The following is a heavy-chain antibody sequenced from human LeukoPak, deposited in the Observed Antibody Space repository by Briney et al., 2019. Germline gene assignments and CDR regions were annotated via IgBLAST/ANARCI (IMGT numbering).Heavy chain of an antibody. CDR1: XGSISSGGYY. CDR3: ARDRFGESYFDY. D-gene: IGHD3-10*01. J-gene: IGHJ4*02. V-gene: IGHV4-31*02. CDR2: IYSSGST. Sequence: TXTVSXGSISSGGYYWSWIRQHPGKGLECIWYIYSSGSTYYNPSLKSRVTISVDTSKNQFSLKLSSVTAADTAVYYCARDRFGESYFDYWGQGTLVTVSS.